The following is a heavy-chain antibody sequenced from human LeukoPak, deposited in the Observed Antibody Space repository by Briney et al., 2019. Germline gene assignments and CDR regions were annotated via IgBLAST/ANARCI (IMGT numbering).Heavy chain of an antibody. CDR3: AKGPWGGSYSPGWYFDL. CDR1: GFTFRIYA. J-gene: IGHJ2*01. V-gene: IGHV3-23*01. Sequence: GGSLRLSCAASGFTFRIYAMSWVRQAPGKGLEWVSAISGSDGSTNYADSVKGRFTISRDNSKNTLYLQMNSLRAEDTAVYYCAKGPWGGSYSPGWYFDLWGRGTLVTVSS. D-gene: IGHD1-26*01. CDR2: ISGSDGST.